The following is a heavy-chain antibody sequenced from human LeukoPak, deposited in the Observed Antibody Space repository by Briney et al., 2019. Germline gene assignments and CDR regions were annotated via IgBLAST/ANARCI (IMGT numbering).Heavy chain of an antibody. V-gene: IGHV3-66*01. D-gene: IGHD3-22*01. J-gene: IGHJ4*02. Sequence: PGGSLRLSCAAPGFTVSSNYMSWVRQAPGKGLEWVSVIYSGGSTYYADSVKGRFTISRDNSKNTLYLQMNSLRAEDTAVYYCARDYPPTADYYYDSSGPPDYWGQGTLVTVSS. CDR2: IYSGGST. CDR3: ARDYPPTADYYYDSSGPPDY. CDR1: GFTVSSNY.